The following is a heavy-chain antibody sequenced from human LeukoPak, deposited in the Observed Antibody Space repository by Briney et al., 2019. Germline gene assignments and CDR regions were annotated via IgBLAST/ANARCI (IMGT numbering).Heavy chain of an antibody. D-gene: IGHD2-2*01. CDR1: GDSLSSNRVT. CDR2: TYYRSTWYN. CDR3: ARRLTQYDCFDP. J-gene: IGHJ5*02. Sequence: SQTLSLTCALSGDSLSSNRVTWDWIRHYPSRGLEWLGRTYYRSTWYNDYAVSVRGRITVNPDTSKNQFSLHLNSVTPEDTAVYYCARRLTQYDCFDPWGQGILVTVSS. V-gene: IGHV6-1*01.